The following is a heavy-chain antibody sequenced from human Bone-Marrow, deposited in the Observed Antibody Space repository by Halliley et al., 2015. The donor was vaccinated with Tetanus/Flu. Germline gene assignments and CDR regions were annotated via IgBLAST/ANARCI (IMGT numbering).Heavy chain of an antibody. CDR2: VHYSGST. D-gene: IGHD2-15*01. Sequence: TLSLTCTVSGGSVRSSDSYWGWIRQPPEKGLEWIASVHYSGSTYYNPSLKSRVTISGDTSKNQFSLRLNSVTAADTAVYYCARENSNSYGMDVWGQGTTVPVSS. CDR3: ARENSNSYGMDV. CDR1: GGSVRSSDSY. V-gene: IGHV4-39*02. J-gene: IGHJ6*02.